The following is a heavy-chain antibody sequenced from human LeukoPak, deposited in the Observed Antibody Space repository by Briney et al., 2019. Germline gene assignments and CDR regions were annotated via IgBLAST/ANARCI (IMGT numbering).Heavy chain of an antibody. V-gene: IGHV6-1*01. CDR3: ARDGGIAAAGLYYFDY. D-gene: IGHD6-13*01. CDR2: TYYRSKWYN. CDR1: GDSVSSNSAA. J-gene: IGHJ4*02. Sequence: SQTLSLTCAISGDSVSSNSAAWNWIRQSPSRGLEWLGRTYYRSKWYNDYAVSVKSRITINPDTSKNQFSLQLNSVTPEDTAVYYCARDGGIAAAGLYYFDYWGQGTLVTVSS.